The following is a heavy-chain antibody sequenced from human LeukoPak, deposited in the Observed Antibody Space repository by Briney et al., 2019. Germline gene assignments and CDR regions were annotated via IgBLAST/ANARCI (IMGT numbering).Heavy chain of an antibody. CDR3: AVGYCSGGSCSGSDGDY. J-gene: IGHJ4*02. D-gene: IGHD2-15*01. CDR1: GFTFNSYG. Sequence: PGGSLRLSCAASGFTFNSYGMNWVRQAPGKGLEWVSYISSSSSNIYYADSVEGRFTVSRDNAKKSLYLQMNSLRTEDTAVYYCAVGYCSGGSCSGSDGDYWGQGTLVTVSS. CDR2: ISSSSSNI. V-gene: IGHV3-48*01.